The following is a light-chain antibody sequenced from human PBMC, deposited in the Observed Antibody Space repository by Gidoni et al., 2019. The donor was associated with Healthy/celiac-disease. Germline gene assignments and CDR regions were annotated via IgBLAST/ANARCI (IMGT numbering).Light chain of an antibody. CDR3: QQSYSTPPT. CDR2: AAS. J-gene: IGKJ2*01. V-gene: IGKV1-39*01. Sequence: DIQMTPSPSSLSASVGDSVTITCRASQSISSYLNRYQQKPGKAPKRRIYAASSLQSGVPSRFSGSGSGTEFTLTISSLQPEDFATYYCQQSYSTPPTFGQGTKLEIK. CDR1: QSISSY.